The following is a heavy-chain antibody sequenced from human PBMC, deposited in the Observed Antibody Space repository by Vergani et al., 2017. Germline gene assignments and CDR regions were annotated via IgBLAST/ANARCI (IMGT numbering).Heavy chain of an antibody. Sequence: EVQLVESWGGLVKPGGSLRLSCAASGFTFSSYSMNWVRQAPGKGLEWVSSISSSSSYIYYADSEKGRFTISRDNAKNSLYLQMNSLRAEDTAVYYCASRYSSGWYEVPYYYYGMDVWGQGTTVTVSS. CDR1: GFTFSSYS. J-gene: IGHJ6*02. CDR3: ASRYSSGWYEVPYYYYGMDV. D-gene: IGHD6-19*01. V-gene: IGHV3-21*01. CDR2: ISSSSSYI.